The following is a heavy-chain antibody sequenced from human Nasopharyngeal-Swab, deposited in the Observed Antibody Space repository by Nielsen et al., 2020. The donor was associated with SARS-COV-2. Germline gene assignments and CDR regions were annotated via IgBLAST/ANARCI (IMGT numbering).Heavy chain of an antibody. CDR1: GGSISSSNW. CDR3: ARTYIVVVPAAMGYYYGMDV. D-gene: IGHD2-2*01. J-gene: IGHJ6*02. Sequence: GSLRLSCAVSGGSISSSNWWSWVRQPPGKGLEWFGEIYHSGSTNYNPSLKSRVTISVDKSKNQFSLKLSSVTAADTAVYYCARTYIVVVPAAMGYYYGMDVWGQGTTVTVSS. CDR2: IYHSGST. V-gene: IGHV4-4*02.